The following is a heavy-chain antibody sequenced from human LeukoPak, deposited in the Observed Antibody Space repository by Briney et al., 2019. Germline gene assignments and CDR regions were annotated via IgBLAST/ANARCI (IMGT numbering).Heavy chain of an antibody. J-gene: IGHJ3*02. Sequence: SGGSLRLSCAASGFTFSNAWMSWVRQAPGKGLEWVGRIKSKTDGGTTDYAAPVKGRFTISRDDSKNTLYLQMNSLKTEDTAVYYCTTGTYYDFWSGYPDDAFDIWGQGTMVTVSS. V-gene: IGHV3-15*01. D-gene: IGHD3-3*01. CDR2: IKSKTDGGTT. CDR1: GFTFSNAW. CDR3: TTGTYYDFWSGYPDDAFDI.